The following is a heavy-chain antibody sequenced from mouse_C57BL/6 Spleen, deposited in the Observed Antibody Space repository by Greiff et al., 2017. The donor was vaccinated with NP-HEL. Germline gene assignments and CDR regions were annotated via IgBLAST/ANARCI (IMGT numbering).Heavy chain of an antibody. CDR3: AMGTTVVGLDY. CDR1: GFNIKNTY. CDR2: IDPANGNP. D-gene: IGHD1-1*01. Sequence: VQLKQSVAELVRPGASVKLSCTASGFNIKNTYMHWVKQSPEQGLEWIGRIDPANGNPKYAPKFQGKATITADTSSKTSYLQLSSLTSKDTAIYYCAMGTTVVGLDYWGQGTTLTDSS. J-gene: IGHJ2*01. V-gene: IGHV14-3*01.